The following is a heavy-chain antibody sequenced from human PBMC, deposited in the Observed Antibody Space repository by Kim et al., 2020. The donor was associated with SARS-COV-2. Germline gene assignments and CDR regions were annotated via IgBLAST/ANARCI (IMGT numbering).Heavy chain of an antibody. CDR1: GGSISSGDYY. CDR2: IYYSGST. J-gene: IGHJ5*02. Sequence: SETLSLTCTVSGGSISSGDYYWSWIRQPPGKGLEWIGYIYYSGSTYYNPSLKSRVTISVDTSKNQFSLKLSSVTAADTAVYYCARRAWTGGYSNHNWFDPWGQGTLVTVSS. CDR3: ARRAWTGGYSNHNWFDP. D-gene: IGHD2-21*02. V-gene: IGHV4-30-4*01.